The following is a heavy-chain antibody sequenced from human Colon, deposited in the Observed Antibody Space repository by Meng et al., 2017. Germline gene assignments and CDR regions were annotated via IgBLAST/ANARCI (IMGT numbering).Heavy chain of an antibody. CDR2: VYHRGDT. CDR3: GRDQGRELINH. D-gene: IGHD1-7*01. V-gene: IGHV4-4*02. J-gene: IGHJ4*02. CDR1: CDSISSDIG. Sequence: QVQLQESGPGLVKPSGTRSLHCTVSCDSISSDIGWSWVRQPPGKGLEWIGEVYHRGDTNYNPSLKSRVDISVDKSKNQFYLSLFSVTAADTAVYYCGRDQGRELINHWGQGTLVTVSS.